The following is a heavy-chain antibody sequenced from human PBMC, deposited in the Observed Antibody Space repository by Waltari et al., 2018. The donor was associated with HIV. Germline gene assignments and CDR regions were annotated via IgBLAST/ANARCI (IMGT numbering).Heavy chain of an antibody. CDR2: INHMGST. J-gene: IGHJ2*01. Sequence: QVQLQQWGAGLLKPSETLSLTCAVYGGSFSGYYWSWIRQPPGKGLEWIGEINHMGSTNYNPSLKSRVTISVDTSKNQFSLKLSSVTAADTAGYYCARGPGIAVAGLYWYFDLWGRGTLVTVSS. V-gene: IGHV4-34*01. CDR3: ARGPGIAVAGLYWYFDL. D-gene: IGHD6-19*01. CDR1: GGSFSGYY.